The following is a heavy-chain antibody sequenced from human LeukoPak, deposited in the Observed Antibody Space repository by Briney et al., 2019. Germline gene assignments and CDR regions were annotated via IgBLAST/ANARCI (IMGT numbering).Heavy chain of an antibody. D-gene: IGHD6-6*01. CDR2: ISSDGSST. CDR3: ARDQRVTGRPDIDY. V-gene: IGHV3-74*03. CDR1: GFTFRNHW. J-gene: IGHJ4*02. Sequence: GGSLRLSCAASGFTFRNHWMHWVRQSPGKGLVWVSRISSDGSSTTYADSVKGRFTISRDNAKNTLYLQMNNLRAEDTAMYYCARDQRVTGRPDIDYWGQGTLVIVSS.